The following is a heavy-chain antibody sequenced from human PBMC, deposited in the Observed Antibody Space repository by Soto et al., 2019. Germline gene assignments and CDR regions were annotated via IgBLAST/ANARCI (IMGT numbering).Heavy chain of an antibody. CDR1: GGTFNTYV. J-gene: IGHJ4*02. V-gene: IGHV1-69*06. Sequence: QVQLVQSGAEVKKPGSSVKVSCKASGGTFNTYVISWVRQAPGQGVEWMGGYNPIFGAAHYAQKFQGSVTITADKSTSVVSMQLSGLRSEDTAVYYGAGERRGDYGGVPFDCWGQGTLVTVSS. CDR3: AGERRGDYGGVPFDC. D-gene: IGHD4-17*01. CDR2: YNPIFGAA.